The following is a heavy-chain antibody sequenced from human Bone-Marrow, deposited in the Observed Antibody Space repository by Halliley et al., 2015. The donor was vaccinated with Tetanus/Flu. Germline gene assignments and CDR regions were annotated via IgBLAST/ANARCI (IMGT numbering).Heavy chain of an antibody. J-gene: IGHJ4*02. CDR2: KAYGETT. CDR3: SRALSTYYHDFSGEQLFDF. D-gene: IGHD3-22*01. V-gene: IGHV3-49*02. Sequence: KAYGETTEYAASVKGRFTVSRDDSKSIAYLQLSSPKTEDTAVYYCSRALSTYYHDFSGEQLFDFWGQGTLVTVSS.